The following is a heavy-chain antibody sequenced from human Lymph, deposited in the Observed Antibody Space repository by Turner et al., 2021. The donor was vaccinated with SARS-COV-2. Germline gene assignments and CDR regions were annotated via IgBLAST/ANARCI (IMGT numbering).Heavy chain of an antibody. V-gene: IGHV3-48*01. D-gene: IGHD2-21*02. Sequence: EVELVESVGGFVQPCGSLILSCTASGFPFSSYSMNLVRQAPGKGLEGVAHISNSGRTIYYADSVEGSFTISRDNGKNSLFLQMNSLRAEDTAVYYCAGDPFFFSSGRRHTRFKCDWSSDVCSSDL. J-gene: IGHJ2*01. CDR2: ISNSGRTI. CDR3: AGDPFFFSSGRRHTRFKCDWSSDVCSSDL. CDR1: GFPFSSYS.